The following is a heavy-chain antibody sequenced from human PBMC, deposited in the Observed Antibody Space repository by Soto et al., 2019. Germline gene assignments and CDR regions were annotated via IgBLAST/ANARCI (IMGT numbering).Heavy chain of an antibody. J-gene: IGHJ3*02. CDR2: ISAYNGNT. V-gene: IGHV1-18*01. CDR3: ARPMGIVVITPGGDAFDI. D-gene: IGHD1-26*01. CDR1: GYTFTSYG. Sequence: GASVKVSCKASGYTFTSYGISWVRQAPGQGREWMGWISAYNGNTNYAQKLQGRVTMTTDTSTSTAYMELRSLRSDDTAVYYCARPMGIVVITPGGDAFDIWGQGTMVTVSS.